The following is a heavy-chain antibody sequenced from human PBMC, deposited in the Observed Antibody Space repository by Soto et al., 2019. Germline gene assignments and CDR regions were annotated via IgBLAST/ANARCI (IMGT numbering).Heavy chain of an antibody. V-gene: IGHV4-4*07. CDR1: GGSISSYY. Sequence: SETLSLTCTVSGGSISSYYWSWIRQPAGKGLEWIGRIYTSGNTNYNPSLKSRVTMSIDTSKNQFSLKLISVTAADTAVYYCARVHGYGGRGEGYYFDYWGQGTLVTVSS. CDR3: ARVHGYGGRGEGYYFDY. J-gene: IGHJ4*02. D-gene: IGHD5-12*01. CDR2: IYTSGNT.